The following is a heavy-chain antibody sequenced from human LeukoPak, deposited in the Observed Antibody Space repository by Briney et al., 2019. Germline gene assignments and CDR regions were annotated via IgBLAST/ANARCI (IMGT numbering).Heavy chain of an antibody. D-gene: IGHD3-22*01. Sequence: SETLSLTCTVSGGSISSGGYYWSWIRQPPGKGLEWIGYIYHTGATYYNPSLKSRVTVSLDRSKNQFSLKLSSVTAADTAVYYCARDSSGYYPGTDAFDIWGQGTMVTVSS. V-gene: IGHV4-30-2*01. CDR1: GGSISSGGYY. CDR3: ARDSSGYYPGTDAFDI. CDR2: IYHTGAT. J-gene: IGHJ3*02.